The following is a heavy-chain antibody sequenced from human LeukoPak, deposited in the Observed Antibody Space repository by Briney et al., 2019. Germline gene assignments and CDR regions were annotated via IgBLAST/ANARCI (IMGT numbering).Heavy chain of an antibody. CDR2: ISSSGSTI. V-gene: IGHV3-48*03. CDR3: ARVSLRPRLLKYYYMDV. J-gene: IGHJ6*03. Sequence: GGSLRLSCAASGFTFSSYEMNWVRQAPGKGLEWVSYISSSGSTIYYADSVKGRFTISRDNAKNSLHLQMNSLRAEDTAVYYCARVSLRPRLLKYYYMDVWGKGTTVTVSS. D-gene: IGHD2/OR15-2a*01. CDR1: GFTFSSYE.